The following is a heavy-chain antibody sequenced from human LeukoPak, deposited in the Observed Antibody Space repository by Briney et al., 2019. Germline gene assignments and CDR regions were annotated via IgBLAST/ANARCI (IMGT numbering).Heavy chain of an antibody. J-gene: IGHJ4*02. CDR3: GHRRPSSHYFDF. CDR2: IYWDDDK. CDR1: GFSLSTNGLG. D-gene: IGHD2-2*01. Sequence: SGPTLVKPTQTLTLTCTFSGFSLSTNGLGVGWVRQPPGEALEWLALIYWDDDKRYIPSLKRRPTITNDTSKNRVVLTMTNMDPVDTATYYCGHRRPSSHYFDFWGQGTLVTVSS. V-gene: IGHV2-5*02.